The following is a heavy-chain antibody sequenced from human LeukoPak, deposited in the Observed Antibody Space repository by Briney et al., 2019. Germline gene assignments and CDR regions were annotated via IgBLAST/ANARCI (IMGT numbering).Heavy chain of an antibody. CDR2: IKEDGSEK. CDR1: GFTFTHYW. D-gene: IGHD3-10*01. J-gene: IGHJ4*02. Sequence: GGALRLSCAASGFTFTHYWMNWVRQAPGIGLEWVATIKEDGSEKYYVDSVTGRFTISRDNAKNSLYLQMDSLRAEDTAVYYCARAVRESDYWGQGTLVTVSS. CDR3: ARAVRESDY. V-gene: IGHV3-7*05.